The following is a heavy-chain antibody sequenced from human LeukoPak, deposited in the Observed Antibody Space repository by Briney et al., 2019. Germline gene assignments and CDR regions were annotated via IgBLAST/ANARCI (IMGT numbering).Heavy chain of an antibody. CDR1: GGSISSGDYY. D-gene: IGHD3-10*01. J-gene: IGHJ4*02. V-gene: IGHV4-30-4*01. CDR2: IYHSGST. CDR3: ARAPSYGSGTYIFDH. Sequence: PSQTLSLTCTVSGGSISSGDYYWSCIRQPPGKGLEWIGYIYHSGSTDYNPSLKSRLTISVDTSKNQFSLKLSSVTAADTAVYYCARAPSYGSGTYIFDHWGQGTLVTVSS.